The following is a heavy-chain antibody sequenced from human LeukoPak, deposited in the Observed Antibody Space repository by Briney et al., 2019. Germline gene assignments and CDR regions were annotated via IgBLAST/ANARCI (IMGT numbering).Heavy chain of an antibody. CDR3: AGYYYDSSGYMQS. J-gene: IGHJ4*02. D-gene: IGHD3-22*01. Sequence: ASVKVSCKASGGTLSSYAISWVRQAPGQGLEWMGGIIPIFGTANYAQKFQGRVTITADESTSTAYMELSSLRSEDTAVYYCAGYYYDSSGYMQSWGQGTLVTVSS. CDR1: GGTLSSYA. CDR2: IIPIFGTA. V-gene: IGHV1-69*13.